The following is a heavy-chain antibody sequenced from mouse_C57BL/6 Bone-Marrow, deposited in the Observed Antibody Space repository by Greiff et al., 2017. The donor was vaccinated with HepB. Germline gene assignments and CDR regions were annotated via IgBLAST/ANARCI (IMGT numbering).Heavy chain of an antibody. CDR2: ISDGGSYT. Sequence: EVKLMESGGGLVKPGGSLKLSCAASGFTFSSYAMSWVRQTPEKRLEWVATISDGGSYTYYPDNVKGRFTISRDNAKNNLYLQMSHLKSEETAMYYCARASGGDYWGQGTSVTVSS. CDR1: GFTFSSYA. V-gene: IGHV5-4*03. J-gene: IGHJ4*01. CDR3: ARASGGDY. D-gene: IGHD3-1*01.